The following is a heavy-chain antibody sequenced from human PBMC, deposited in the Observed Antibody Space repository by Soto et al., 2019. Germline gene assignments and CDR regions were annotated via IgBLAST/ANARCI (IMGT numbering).Heavy chain of an antibody. CDR2: ISSSGSTI. D-gene: IGHD1-26*01. Sequence: PGGSLRLSCAASGFTFSSYSMNWVRQAPGKGLEWVSYISSSGSTIYYADSVKGRFTISRDKAKNSLYLQMNSLRAEDTAVYYCARAGRSGSYIDYWGQRTLVTVSS. V-gene: IGHV3-48*01. CDR1: GFTFSSYS. J-gene: IGHJ4*02. CDR3: ARAGRSGSYIDY.